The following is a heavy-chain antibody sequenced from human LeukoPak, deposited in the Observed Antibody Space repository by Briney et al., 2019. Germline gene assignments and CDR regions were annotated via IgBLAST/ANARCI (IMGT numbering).Heavy chain of an antibody. CDR2: INPSGGST. V-gene: IGHV1-46*01. J-gene: IGHJ4*02. CDR1: GYTFTSYY. Sequence: ASVKVSCKASGYTFTSYYMHWVRQAPGQGLEWMGIINPSGGSTSYAQKFQGRVTMTTDTSTSTAYMELRSLRSDDTAVYYCARDRGQWLVLDYFDYWGQGTLVTVSS. D-gene: IGHD6-19*01. CDR3: ARDRGQWLVLDYFDY.